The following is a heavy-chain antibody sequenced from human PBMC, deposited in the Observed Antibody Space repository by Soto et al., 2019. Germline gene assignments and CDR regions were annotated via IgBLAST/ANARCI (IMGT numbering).Heavy chain of an antibody. CDR1: GYTFTSYD. CDR3: ARGILWRSTDGY. V-gene: IGHV1-8*01. D-gene: IGHD2-21*01. J-gene: IGHJ4*02. CDR2: VNPNSGNT. Sequence: GASVKVSCKASGYTFTSYDINWVRQATGQGLEWMGWVNPNSGNTGYAQKFQGRVTMTRNTSISTAYMELSSLRSEDTAVYYCARGILWRSTDGYWGQGTLVTVSS.